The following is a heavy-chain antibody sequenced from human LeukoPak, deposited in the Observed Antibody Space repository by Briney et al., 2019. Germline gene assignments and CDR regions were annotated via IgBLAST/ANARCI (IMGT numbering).Heavy chain of an antibody. D-gene: IGHD1-1*01. CDR3: ARFEGYVTMERTDAFDI. CDR2: IYHSGST. Sequence: YPSETLSLTCTVSGGSISRISYYWGWIRQPPGKGLEWLGSIYHSGSTYNNPSLKSRVTISIDTSKNQFSLELTSVTAADTAVYYCARFEGYVTMERTDAFDIWGQGTMVTVSS. CDR1: GGSISRISYY. J-gene: IGHJ3*02. V-gene: IGHV4-39*07.